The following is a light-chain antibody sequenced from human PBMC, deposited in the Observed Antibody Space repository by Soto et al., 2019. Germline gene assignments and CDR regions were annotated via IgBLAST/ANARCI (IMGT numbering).Light chain of an antibody. CDR3: QVWDSSSDRDVV. J-gene: IGLJ2*01. CDR2: YDS. Sequence: SYELTQPPSVSVAPGKTARITCGGNNIGSKSVHWYQQKPGQAPVLVIYYDSERPSGIPERFSGSNSGNTATLTISRVEAGDEADYYCQVWDSSSDRDVVFGGGTKVTVL. V-gene: IGLV3-21*04. CDR1: NIGSKS.